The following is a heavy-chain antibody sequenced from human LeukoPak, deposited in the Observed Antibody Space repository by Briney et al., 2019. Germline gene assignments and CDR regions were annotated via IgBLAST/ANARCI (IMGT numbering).Heavy chain of an antibody. V-gene: IGHV3-48*01. Sequence: QPGGSLRLSCAASGFIFSDYSMNWVRQAPGKGLEWVSFISSSSSTVYYADSVKGRFTISRDYANNSLFLQMNGLTAEDTAVYYCARGEDAIVGVPGPNYWCQGTLVSVSS. J-gene: IGHJ4*02. CDR3: ARGEDAIVGVPGPNY. D-gene: IGHD1-26*01. CDR1: GFIFSDYS. CDR2: ISSSSSTV.